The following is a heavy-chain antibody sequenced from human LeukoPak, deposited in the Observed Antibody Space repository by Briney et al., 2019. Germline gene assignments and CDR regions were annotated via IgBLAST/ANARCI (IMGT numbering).Heavy chain of an antibody. Sequence: SVEVSCKASGGTFSSYAISWVRQAPGQGLEWMGGIIPIFGTANYAQKFQGRVTITTDESTSTAYMELSSLRSEDTAVYYCAREGCSGGSCPARFDPWGQGTLVTVSS. CDR1: GGTFSSYA. CDR3: AREGCSGGSCPARFDP. D-gene: IGHD2-15*01. J-gene: IGHJ5*02. V-gene: IGHV1-69*05. CDR2: IIPIFGTA.